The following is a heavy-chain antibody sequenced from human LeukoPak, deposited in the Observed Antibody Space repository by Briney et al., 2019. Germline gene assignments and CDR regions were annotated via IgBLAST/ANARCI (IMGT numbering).Heavy chain of an antibody. J-gene: IGHJ4*02. CDR3: AKPPWNGKFRAYFDY. V-gene: IGHV3-23*01. CDR2: ISGSGGST. Sequence: GGSLRLSFAASGFTFSSYGMSWVRQAPGKGLEWVSAISGSGGSTYYAESVKGRFTISRDNSKNTLYLQMNSLRAEDTAVYYCAKPPWNGKFRAYFDYWGQGTLVTVSS. CDR1: GFTFSSYG. D-gene: IGHD1-1*01.